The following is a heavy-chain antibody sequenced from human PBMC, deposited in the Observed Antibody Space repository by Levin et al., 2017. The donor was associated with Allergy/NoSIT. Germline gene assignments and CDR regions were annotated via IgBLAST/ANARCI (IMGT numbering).Heavy chain of an antibody. CDR3: GTVSGGSESWKFIN. Sequence: GESLKISCAASGFRISDYYMDWVRQAPGKGLEWIGVSRDKDRRYTPEYAASLKGRFTISSDDSANSISLHIDSLKTEDTAVYYCGTVSGGSESWKFINWGQGILVTVSS. D-gene: IGHD3-10*01. J-gene: IGHJ4*02. CDR2: SRDKDRRYTP. CDR1: GFRISDYY. V-gene: IGHV3-72*01.